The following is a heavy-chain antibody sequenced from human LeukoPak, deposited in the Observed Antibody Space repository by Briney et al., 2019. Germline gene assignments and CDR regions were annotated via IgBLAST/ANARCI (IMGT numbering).Heavy chain of an antibody. CDR3: ARDSGIAAPSDY. CDR2: IWYDGSNK. D-gene: IGHD6-6*01. V-gene: IGHV3-33*08. Sequence: GGSLRLSCAASGFTFSSYAMHWVRQAPGKGLEWVAVIWYDGSNKYYADSVKGRFTISRDNSKNTLYLQMNSLRAEDTAVYYCARDSGIAAPSDYWGQGTLVTVSS. CDR1: GFTFSSYA. J-gene: IGHJ4*02.